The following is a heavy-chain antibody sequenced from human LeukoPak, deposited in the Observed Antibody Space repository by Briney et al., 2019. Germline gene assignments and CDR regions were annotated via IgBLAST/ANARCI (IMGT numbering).Heavy chain of an antibody. CDR1: GFTFSSYA. J-gene: IGHJ4*02. CDR2: ISGSGGST. D-gene: IGHD2-8*02. CDR3: AKPPTGGVCL. Sequence: GGSLRLSCAASGFTFSSYAMSWVRQAPVKGLEWASAISGSGGSTYYADSVKGRFTISRDNSKNTLYLQMNSLRAEDTAVYYCAKPPTGGVCLWGQGTLVTVSS. V-gene: IGHV3-23*01.